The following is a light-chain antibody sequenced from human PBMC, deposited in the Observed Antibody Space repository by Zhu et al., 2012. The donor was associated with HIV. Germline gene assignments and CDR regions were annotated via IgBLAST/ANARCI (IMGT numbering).Light chain of an antibody. CDR3: QQYDSYSPM. CDR2: KAS. Sequence: DIQMTQSPSTLSASVETESPLLAGPVRVLVPGWPGISRKPGKAPKVLIYKASTLQSGVPSRFSGSGSGTEFSLTISSLQPDDLATYYCQQYDSYSPMFGQGTKVEIK. V-gene: IGKV1-5*03. CDR1: RVLVPG. J-gene: IGKJ1*01.